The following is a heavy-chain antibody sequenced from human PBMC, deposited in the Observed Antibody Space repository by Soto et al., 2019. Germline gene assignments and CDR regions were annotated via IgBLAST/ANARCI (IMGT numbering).Heavy chain of an antibody. D-gene: IGHD4-17*01. Sequence: SLLLSCVASGFTFSDHYIDWVRQAPGKGLEWVGRTRNKANSYTTEYAASVKGRFTISRDDSKNSLYLQMNSLKTEDTAVYYCARELMTTVTFFDFWGQGTLVTVSS. CDR3: ARELMTTVTFFDF. CDR2: TRNKANSYTT. J-gene: IGHJ4*02. V-gene: IGHV3-72*01. CDR1: GFTFSDHY.